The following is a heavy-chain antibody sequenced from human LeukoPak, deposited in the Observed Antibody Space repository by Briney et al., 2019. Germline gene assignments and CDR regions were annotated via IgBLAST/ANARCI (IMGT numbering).Heavy chain of an antibody. CDR3: AKDHYDSSGHRIDY. CDR1: GFIFRNYE. J-gene: IGHJ4*02. Sequence: HSGGSLRLSCAASGFIFRNYEFNWVRQAPGKGLEWIAYISTTASTIYYADSVKGRFTISRDISKNTLYLQMSSLRPDDTAVYYCAKDHYDSSGHRIDYWGQGALVTVSS. CDR2: ISTTASTI. D-gene: IGHD3-22*01. V-gene: IGHV3-48*03.